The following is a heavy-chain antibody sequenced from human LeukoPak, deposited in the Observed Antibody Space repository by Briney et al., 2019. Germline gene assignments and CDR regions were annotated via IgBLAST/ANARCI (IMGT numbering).Heavy chain of an antibody. Sequence: PGGSLRLSCAASGFTFSDYYMSWIRQAPGKGLEWVSYIRSSGSTIYYADSVKGRFTISRDNAKNSLYLQMNSLRAEDTAVYYCARDTYDFWSGTTTNWFDPWGQGTLVTVSS. J-gene: IGHJ5*02. V-gene: IGHV3-11*04. D-gene: IGHD3-3*01. CDR3: ARDTYDFWSGTTTNWFDP. CDR2: IRSSGSTI. CDR1: GFTFSDYY.